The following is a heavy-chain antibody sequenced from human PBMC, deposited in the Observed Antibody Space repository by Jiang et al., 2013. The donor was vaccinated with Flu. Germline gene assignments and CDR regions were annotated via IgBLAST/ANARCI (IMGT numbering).Heavy chain of an antibody. J-gene: IGHJ4*02. CDR3: ARLYSGYDYFDY. D-gene: IGHD5-12*01. CDR1: GYTFTSYA. CDR2: INAGNGNT. Sequence: GAEVKKPGASVKVSCKASGYTFTSYAMHWVRQAPGQRLEWMGWINAGNGNTKYSQKFQGRVTITRDTSASTAYMELSSLRSEDTAVYYCARLYSGYDYFDYVGPGNPGPPSPQ. V-gene: IGHV1-3*01.